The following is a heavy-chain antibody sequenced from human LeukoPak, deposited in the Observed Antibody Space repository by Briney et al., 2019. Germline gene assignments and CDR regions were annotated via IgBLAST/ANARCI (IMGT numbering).Heavy chain of an antibody. Sequence: GESLKISCKGSGYSFTSYWIGWVRQMPGKGLKWMGIIYPGDSDARYSPSFQGQVTISADKSISTAYLQWSSLKASDTAMYYCARRRDLYSGSYYPFDYWGQGTLVTVTS. V-gene: IGHV5-51*01. D-gene: IGHD1-26*01. J-gene: IGHJ4*02. CDR1: GYSFTSYW. CDR2: IYPGDSDA. CDR3: ARRRDLYSGSYYPFDY.